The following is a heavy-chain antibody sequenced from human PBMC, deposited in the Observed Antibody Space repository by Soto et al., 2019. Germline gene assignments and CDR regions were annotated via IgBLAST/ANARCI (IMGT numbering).Heavy chain of an antibody. CDR3: ATTREDIVVVPAVYYYYYYMDV. J-gene: IGHJ6*03. CDR2: IYYGGST. V-gene: IGHV4-39*01. CDR1: GGSISSSSYY. D-gene: IGHD2-2*01. Sequence: SETLSLTCTVSGGSISSSSYYWGWIRQPPGKGLEWIGSIYYGGSTYYNPSLKSRVTISVDTSKNQFSLKLSSVTAADTAVYYCATTREDIVVVPAVYYYYYYMDVWGKGTTVTVSS.